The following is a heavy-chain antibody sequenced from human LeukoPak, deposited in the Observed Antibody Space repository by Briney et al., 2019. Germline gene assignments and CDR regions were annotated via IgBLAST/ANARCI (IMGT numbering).Heavy chain of an antibody. J-gene: IGHJ5*02. Sequence: SGTLSLTCTVSGGSISSYYWSWIRQPPGKGLEWIGYIYTSGSTNYNPSLKSRVTISVDTSKNQFSLKLSSVTAADTAVYYCARGGSRAGRKFDPWGQGTLVTVSS. V-gene: IGHV4-4*09. D-gene: IGHD1-14*01. CDR1: GGSISSYY. CDR2: IYTSGST. CDR3: ARGGSRAGRKFDP.